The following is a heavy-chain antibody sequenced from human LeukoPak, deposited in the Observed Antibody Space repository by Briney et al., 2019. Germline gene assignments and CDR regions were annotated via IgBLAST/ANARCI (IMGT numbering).Heavy chain of an antibody. D-gene: IGHD6-13*01. CDR3: AKAGVQYGGSCQLDY. Sequence: PGGSLRLSCAASGFTFSSYGMHWVRQAPGKGLEWVAFIRYDGSNKYYADSVKGRFTISRDNSKNTLYLQMHSLRAEDTAVYYCAKAGVQYGGSCQLDYWGQGTLVTVSS. CDR1: GFTFSSYG. J-gene: IGHJ4*02. V-gene: IGHV3-30*02. CDR2: IRYDGSNK.